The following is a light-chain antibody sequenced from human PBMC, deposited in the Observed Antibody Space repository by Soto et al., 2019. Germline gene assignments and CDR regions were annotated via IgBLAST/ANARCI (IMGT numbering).Light chain of an antibody. CDR3: QQYNNWPRT. J-gene: IGKJ1*01. Sequence: EIVMTQSPATLSVAPGERFTFSCLASQGVSRKLAWYQHKPGQAPRLLISGAYTGATGIPARFSGSGSGTEFTLTISRLEPEDFAVYYCQQYNNWPRTVGPGTKVEIK. V-gene: IGKV3-15*01. CDR2: GAY. CDR1: QGVSRK.